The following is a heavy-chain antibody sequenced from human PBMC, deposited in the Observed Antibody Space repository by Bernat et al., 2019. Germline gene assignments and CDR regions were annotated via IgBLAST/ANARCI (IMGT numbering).Heavy chain of an antibody. CDR3: VRGGGWGNDAGFDP. D-gene: IGHD1-1*01. J-gene: IGHJ5*02. V-gene: IGHV3-74*01. CDR2: INSDGSST. Sequence: EVQLVESGGGLVQPGGSLRLSCAASGFTFSSYWMHWVRQAPGKGLVWVSRINSDGSSTSYADSVKGRFTVSRDNAKNTLYLQMNSLRAEDTAVYDCVRGGGWGNDAGFDPWGQGTLVTVSS. CDR1: GFTFSSYW.